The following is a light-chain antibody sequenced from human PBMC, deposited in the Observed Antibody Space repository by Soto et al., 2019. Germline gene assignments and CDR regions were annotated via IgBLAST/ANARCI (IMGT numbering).Light chain of an antibody. CDR2: GAS. V-gene: IGKV1-16*01. J-gene: IGKJ4*01. Sequence: DIQMTQSPSSLFASVGDRVTITCQATQDINIYLNWYQQKPGKAPKLLIFGASSLQSGVPSRFSGSGSGTVFTLTISSLQPDDFATYYCQQYNSYSLLTFGGGTKVDIK. CDR3: QQYNSYSLLT. CDR1: QDINIY.